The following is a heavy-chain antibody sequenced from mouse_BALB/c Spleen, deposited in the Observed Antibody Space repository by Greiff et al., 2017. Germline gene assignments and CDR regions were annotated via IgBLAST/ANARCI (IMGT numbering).Heavy chain of an antibody. CDR1: GYSITNDYA. CDR3: ARRGITSGTWFAY. V-gene: IGHV3-2*02. CDR2: ISYSGST. J-gene: IGHJ3*01. Sequence: EVKLMESGPGLVKPSQSLSLTCTVTGYSITNDYAWNWIRQFPGNKLEWMGYISYSGSTSYNPSLKSRISITRDKSKNQFFLQLNSLTTEDTAPYYCARRGITSGTWFAYWGPGTLVTVSA. D-gene: IGHD2-4*01.